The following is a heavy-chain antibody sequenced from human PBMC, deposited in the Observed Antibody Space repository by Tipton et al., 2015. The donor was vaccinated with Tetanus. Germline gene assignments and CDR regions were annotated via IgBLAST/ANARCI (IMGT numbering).Heavy chain of an antibody. V-gene: IGHV4-39*01. D-gene: IGHD7-27*01. CDR2: LYYSGTT. Sequence: TLSLTCTVSGGSISTTSDYWGWIRQPPGKGLEWIGSLYYSGTTYYNPSLKGRVTISVDTSKNPFSLRLSSVTAADTAVYYCARHSLKLGMWAFDIWGRGTLVTVSS. CDR1: GGSISTTSDY. CDR3: ARHSLKLGMWAFDI. J-gene: IGHJ3*02.